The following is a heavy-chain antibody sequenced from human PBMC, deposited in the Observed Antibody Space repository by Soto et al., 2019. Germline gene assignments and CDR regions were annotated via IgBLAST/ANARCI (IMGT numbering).Heavy chain of an antibody. CDR1: GFTFSTFS. D-gene: IGHD6-19*01. CDR2: ISGGGRPI. Sequence: GGSLRLSCAASGFTFSTFSMNWVRQAPGRGLEWISYISGGGRPISYADSVKGRFTISRDNAKNSLYLQMDSLTDVDTAVYYCARDLGWAFDSWGQGTLVTVSS. V-gene: IGHV3-48*02. CDR3: ARDLGWAFDS. J-gene: IGHJ4*02.